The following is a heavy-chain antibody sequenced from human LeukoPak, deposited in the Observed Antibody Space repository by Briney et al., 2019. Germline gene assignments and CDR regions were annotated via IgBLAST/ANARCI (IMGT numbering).Heavy chain of an antibody. J-gene: IGHJ4*02. CDR3: ARDRGALDY. CDR1: GFTFSSYS. D-gene: IGHD5-24*01. V-gene: IGHV3-48*04. CDR2: ISSSSSTI. Sequence: GGSLRLSCAASGFTFSSYSMNWARQAPGKGLEWVSYISSSSSTIYYADSVKGRFTISRDNAKNSLYLQMNSLRAEDTAVYYCARDRGALDYWGQGTLVTVSS.